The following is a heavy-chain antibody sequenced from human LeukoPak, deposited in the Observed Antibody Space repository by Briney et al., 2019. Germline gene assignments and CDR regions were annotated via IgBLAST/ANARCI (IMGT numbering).Heavy chain of an antibody. CDR1: GFTFSSYW. CDR2: INTDGSST. CDR3: ETGGSYDY. D-gene: IGHD1-26*01. J-gene: IGHJ4*02. Sequence: GGSLRLSCAASGFTFSSYWMHWVRQPPGKGLVWVSRINTDGSSTSYADSVKGRFTISRDNAKNTLYPQMNSLRAEDTAVYYCETGGSYDYWGQGTLVTVSS. V-gene: IGHV3-74*01.